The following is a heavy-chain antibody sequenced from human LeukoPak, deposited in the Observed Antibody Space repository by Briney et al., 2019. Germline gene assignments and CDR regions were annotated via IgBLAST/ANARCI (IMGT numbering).Heavy chain of an antibody. CDR3: ARAVSGRFDY. CDR2: IYSTGNT. V-gene: IGHV4-31*03. D-gene: IGHD6-19*01. J-gene: IGHJ4*02. CDR1: GGTISSGGYY. Sequence: RPSETLSLTCTVSGGTISSGGYYWIWIRQQPGKGLEWIGYIYSTGNTYYNPSLKSRVTMSAVTSKNQFSLRLTSVTAADTAIYYCARAVSGRFDYWGQGTLVTVSS.